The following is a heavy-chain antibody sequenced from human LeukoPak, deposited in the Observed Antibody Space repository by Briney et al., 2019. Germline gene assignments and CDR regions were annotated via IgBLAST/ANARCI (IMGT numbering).Heavy chain of an antibody. CDR1: GFTFSTYW. J-gene: IGHJ6*03. V-gene: IGHV3-7*01. Sequence: GGSLRLSCAASGFTFSTYWMTWVRQAPGKGLEWVANINQGGSETYYVDSVKGRFTISRDNAKNSLYLQMNSLRAEDTAVYYCASPGLQGGATKHYYYYYYMDVWGKGTTVTVSS. CDR3: ASPGLQGGATKHYYYYYYMDV. CDR2: INQGGSET. D-gene: IGHD1-26*01.